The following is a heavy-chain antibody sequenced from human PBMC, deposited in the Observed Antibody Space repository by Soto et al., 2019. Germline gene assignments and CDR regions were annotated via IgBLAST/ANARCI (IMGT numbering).Heavy chain of an antibody. J-gene: IGHJ4*02. D-gene: IGHD3-16*02. CDR1: GGSMSSSY. CDR2: IHNTGRT. Sequence: PSETLSLTCTVSGGSMSSSYWSWIRRPAGKGLEWIGRIHNTGRTNYNPSLKSRVTMSVDTSKNQFSLKVSSVTAADTAVYYCARETVWGTYRFDSWGQGTLVTVSS. CDR3: ARETVWGTYRFDS. V-gene: IGHV4-4*07.